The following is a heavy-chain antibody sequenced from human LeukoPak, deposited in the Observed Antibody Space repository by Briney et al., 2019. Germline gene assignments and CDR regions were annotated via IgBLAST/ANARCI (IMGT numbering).Heavy chain of an antibody. Sequence: SETLSLTCTVSGGSISIYYWSWIRQPPGKGLEWIGYIYYSGSTNYNPSLKSRVTISVDTSKNQFSLKLSSVTAADTAVYYCAGVRGWGVVVAATDEYYDSSGPYYFDYWGQGTLVTVSS. CDR3: AGVRGWGVVVAATDEYYDSSGPYYFDY. V-gene: IGHV4-59*08. CDR1: GGSISIYY. CDR2: IYYSGST. J-gene: IGHJ4*02. D-gene: IGHD2-15*01.